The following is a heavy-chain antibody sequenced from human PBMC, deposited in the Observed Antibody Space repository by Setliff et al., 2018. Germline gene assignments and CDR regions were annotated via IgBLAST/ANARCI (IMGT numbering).Heavy chain of an antibody. CDR1: GFTFSSYS. J-gene: IGHJ5*02. V-gene: IGHV3-21*01. Sequence: GGSLRLSCAASGFTFSSYSMNWVRQAPGKGLEWVSSISSSSSYIYYADSVKGRFTISRDNAKNSLYLQMNSLRAEDTAVYYCAKDKLRFLENWFDPWGQGTLVTVSS. CDR2: ISSSSSYI. CDR3: AKDKLRFLENWFDP. D-gene: IGHD3-3*01.